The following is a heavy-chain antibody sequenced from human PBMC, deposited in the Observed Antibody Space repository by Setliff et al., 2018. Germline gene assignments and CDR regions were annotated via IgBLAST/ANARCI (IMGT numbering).Heavy chain of an antibody. CDR2: INHRGST. CDR3: ARGRNIAARLLDS. V-gene: IGHV4-34*01. J-gene: IGHJ4*02. Sequence: SETLSLTCAAYGGTFSDYYWTWIRQPPGKGLEWSGEINHRGSTNYNPSLKSRATISIDTSKDQFSLKLISTSAADTAVYFCARGRNIAARLLDSWGQGALVTVSS. CDR1: GGTFSDYY. D-gene: IGHD6-6*01.